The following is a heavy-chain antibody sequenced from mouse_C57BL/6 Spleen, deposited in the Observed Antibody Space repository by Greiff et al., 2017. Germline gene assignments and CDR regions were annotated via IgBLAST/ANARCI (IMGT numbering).Heavy chain of an antibody. D-gene: IGHD2-5*01. CDR2: INPSNGGT. Sequence: QVQLQQPGTELVKPGASVKLSCKASGYTFTSYWMHWVKQRPGQGLEWIGNINPSNGGTNYNEKFKGKATLTVDKSSSTAYMQLSSLTSEDSAVYYCARWEYRYSNYDYWGQGTTRTGSS. V-gene: IGHV1-53*01. J-gene: IGHJ2*01. CDR3: ARWEYRYSNYDY. CDR1: GYTFTSYW.